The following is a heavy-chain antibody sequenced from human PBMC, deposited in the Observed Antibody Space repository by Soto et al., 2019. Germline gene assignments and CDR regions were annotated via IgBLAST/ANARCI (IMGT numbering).Heavy chain of an antibody. Sequence: EVQLVESGGGLVQPGGSLKLSCAASGFTFSGSAMHWVRQASGKGLGWVGRIRNKANNYATAYAASVKGRFTISRDDSKNTAFLQMNSLKTEDTAVYYCTSHAPEDMIRTWGQGTLVTVSS. V-gene: IGHV3-73*02. CDR1: GFTFSGSA. CDR2: IRNKANNYAT. CDR3: TSHAPEDMIRT. J-gene: IGHJ5*02. D-gene: IGHD2-15*01.